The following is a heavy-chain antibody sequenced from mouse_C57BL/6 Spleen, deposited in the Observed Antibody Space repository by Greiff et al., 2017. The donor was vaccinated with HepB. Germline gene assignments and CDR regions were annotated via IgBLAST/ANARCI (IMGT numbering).Heavy chain of an antibody. CDR3: ARYSSGYPHFDY. J-gene: IGHJ2*01. Sequence: EVMLVESGGGLVKPGGSLKLSCAASGFTFSSYAMSWVRQTPEKRLEWVATISDGGSYTYYPDNVKGRFTISRDNAKNNLYLQMSHLKSEDTAMYYCARYSSGYPHFDYWGQGTTLTVSS. D-gene: IGHD3-2*02. CDR2: ISDGGSYT. CDR1: GFTFSSYA. V-gene: IGHV5-4*03.